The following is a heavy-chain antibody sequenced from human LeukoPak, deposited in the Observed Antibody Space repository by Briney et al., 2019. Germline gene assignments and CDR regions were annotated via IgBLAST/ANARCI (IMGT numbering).Heavy chain of an antibody. CDR1: GGSISSYY. V-gene: IGHV4-59*01. J-gene: IGHJ3*02. CDR2: IYYSGST. CDR3: ARRLRKGPVFRIAAAGRRNYDAFDI. D-gene: IGHD6-13*01. Sequence: SETLSLTCTVSGGSISSYYWSWIRQPPGKGLEWIGYIYYSGSTNYNPSLKSRVTISVDTSKNQFSLKLSSVTAADTAVYYCARRLRKGPVFRIAAAGRRNYDAFDIWGQGTMVTVSS.